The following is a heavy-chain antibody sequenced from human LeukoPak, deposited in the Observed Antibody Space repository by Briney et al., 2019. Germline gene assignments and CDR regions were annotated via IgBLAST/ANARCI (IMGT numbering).Heavy chain of an antibody. CDR1: GGSLSGNY. D-gene: IGHD6-19*01. Sequence: SETLSLTCAVYGGSLSGNYWSWIRQPPGKGLEWIGEINHSGSTNYNPSLKSRATISVDTSKNQFSLKLTSVTAADTAVYYCARDLGSTSGWFDYWGQGTLVTVSS. CDR3: ARDLGSTSGWFDY. V-gene: IGHV4-34*01. J-gene: IGHJ4*02. CDR2: INHSGST.